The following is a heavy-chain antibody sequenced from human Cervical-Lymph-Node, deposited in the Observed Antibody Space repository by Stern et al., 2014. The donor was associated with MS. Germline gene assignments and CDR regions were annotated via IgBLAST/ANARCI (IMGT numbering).Heavy chain of an antibody. Sequence: EDQLVESGGGLVKPGGSLRLSCAASGFTFSTYSMNWVRQAPGKGLEWVSSITSSSYTYYADSVKGRFTVSRDNAKNSLYLQMNSLRAEDTAVYYCARSSYSSSAWGQGTLVTVSS. J-gene: IGHJ5*02. V-gene: IGHV3-21*01. CDR3: ARSSYSSSA. CDR2: ITSSSYT. CDR1: GFTFSTYS. D-gene: IGHD6-6*01.